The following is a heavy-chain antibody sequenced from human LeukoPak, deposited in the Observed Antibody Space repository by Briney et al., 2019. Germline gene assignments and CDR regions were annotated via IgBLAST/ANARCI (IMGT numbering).Heavy chain of an antibody. J-gene: IGHJ4*02. D-gene: IGHD2-2*01. Sequence: GGSLRLSCAASGFTFNNYSMNWVRQAPGKGLEWVSSITSSSSYIYYADSVKGRFTISRDNAKNSLYLQMNSLRAEDTAVYYCARRYCSSTNCYAFDSWGQGTLVTVSS. V-gene: IGHV3-21*01. CDR1: GFTFNNYS. CDR3: ARRYCSSTNCYAFDS. CDR2: ITSSSSYI.